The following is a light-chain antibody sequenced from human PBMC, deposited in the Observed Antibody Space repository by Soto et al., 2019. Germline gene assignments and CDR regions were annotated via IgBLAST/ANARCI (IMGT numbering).Light chain of an antibody. Sequence: HSVLTQPRSVSGSPGQSVTISCSGTSSDVGGYEYVSWYQQRPGKAPKLIIYEVTRRPSGVPDRIFASKSDTTASLTVSGLQAEDEADYYCSSFAGTNSFVFGTGTKV. CDR3: SSFAGTNSFV. J-gene: IGLJ1*01. V-gene: IGLV2-11*01. CDR2: EVT. CDR1: SSDVGGYEY.